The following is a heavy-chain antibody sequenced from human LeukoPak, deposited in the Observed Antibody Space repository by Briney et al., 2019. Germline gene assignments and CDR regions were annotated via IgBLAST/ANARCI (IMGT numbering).Heavy chain of an antibody. CDR1: GYTFTRYG. CDR2: ISAYNGNT. CDR3: ARDPVDKIFGLVNYWFDP. J-gene: IGHJ5*02. Sequence: ASVKVSCKASGYTFTRYGISWVRQAPGQGLEWMGWISAYNGNTNYAQKLQGRVTLTTDASTSTVYMELRSLRSDDTAVYYCARDPVDKIFGLVNYWFDPWGQGTLVTVSS. V-gene: IGHV1-18*01. D-gene: IGHD3-3*01.